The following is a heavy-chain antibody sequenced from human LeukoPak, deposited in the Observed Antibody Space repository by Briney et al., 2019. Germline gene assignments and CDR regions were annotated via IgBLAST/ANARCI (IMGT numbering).Heavy chain of an antibody. Sequence: GGSLRLSCAASGFTFSSYVMSWVRQAPGKGLEWVSAISGSGGSTYYADSVKGRFTISRDNSKNTLYLQMNSLRAEDTAVYYCAKDLMRYFDWLPPTSFDYWGQGTLVTVSS. CDR2: ISGSGGST. V-gene: IGHV3-23*01. CDR3: AKDLMRYFDWLPPTSFDY. D-gene: IGHD3-9*01. J-gene: IGHJ4*02. CDR1: GFTFSSYV.